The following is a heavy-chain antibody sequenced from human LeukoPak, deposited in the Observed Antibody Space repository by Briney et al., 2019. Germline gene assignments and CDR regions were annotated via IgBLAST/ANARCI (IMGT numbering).Heavy chain of an antibody. J-gene: IGHJ6*03. Sequence: ASVKVSCKASGYTFTSYYMHRVRQAPGQGLEWMGIINPSGGSTSYAQKFQGRVTMTWDTSTSTVYMELSSLRSEDTAVYYCARGKNPYDFWSGYYYYYYMDVWGKGTTVTVSS. D-gene: IGHD3-3*01. CDR3: ARGKNPYDFWSGYYYYYYMDV. CDR2: INPSGGST. V-gene: IGHV1-46*01. CDR1: GYTFTSYY.